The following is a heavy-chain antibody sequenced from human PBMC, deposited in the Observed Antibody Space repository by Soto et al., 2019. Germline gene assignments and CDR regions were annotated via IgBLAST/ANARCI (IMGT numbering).Heavy chain of an antibody. V-gene: IGHV1-18*01. CDR2: ISAYNGNT. CDR3: ARDPLDVTIFGVVTVNNWFDP. D-gene: IGHD3-3*01. J-gene: IGHJ5*02. CDR1: CYTLSRSG. Sequence: GAPVKGSCEGSCYTLSRSGIRWGGQAPGQGREGGGWISAYNGNTNYAQKLQGRVTMTTDTSTSTAYMELRSLRSDDTAVYYCARDPLDVTIFGVVTVNNWFDPWGQGTLVTVSS.